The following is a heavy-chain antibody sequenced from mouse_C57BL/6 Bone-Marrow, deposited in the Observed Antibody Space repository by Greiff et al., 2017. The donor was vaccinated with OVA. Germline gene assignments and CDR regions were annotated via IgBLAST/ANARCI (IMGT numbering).Heavy chain of an antibody. V-gene: IGHV1-53*01. D-gene: IGHD1-1*01. CDR3: ARPLLPGYFEV. J-gene: IGHJ1*03. Sequence: QVQLQQPGTELVKPGASVKLSCKASGYTFTSYWMPWVKQRPGQGLAWIGNINPSNGGTNYNEKFKSKATLTVDKSSSTAYMQLSSLTSEDSAVYDCARPLLPGYFEVWGTGTTVTVSS. CDR1: GYTFTSYW. CDR2: INPSNGGT.